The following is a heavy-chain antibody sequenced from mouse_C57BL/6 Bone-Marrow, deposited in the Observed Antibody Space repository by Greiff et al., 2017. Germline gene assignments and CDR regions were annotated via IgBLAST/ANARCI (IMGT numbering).Heavy chain of an antibody. V-gene: IGHV1-39*01. D-gene: IGHD2-4*01. CDR1: GYSFTDYN. CDR3: AREEDIYYDPAWFAY. J-gene: IGHJ3*01. CDR2: INPNYGTT. Sequence: EVQLQQSGPELVKPGASVKISCEASGYSFTDYNMNWVKQSNGKSLEWIGVINPNYGTTSYNQKFKGKATLTVDQSSSTAYMQLNSLTSEDSAVYYCAREEDIYYDPAWFAYWGQGTLVTVSA.